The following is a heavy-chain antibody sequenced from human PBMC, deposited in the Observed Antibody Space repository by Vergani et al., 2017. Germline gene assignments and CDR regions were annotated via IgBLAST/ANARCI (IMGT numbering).Heavy chain of an antibody. D-gene: IGHD2-21*01. CDR1: GGSFSGYY. CDR3: ASSKGIVVVGGRWFDP. Sequence: QVQLQQWGAGLLKPSETLSLTCAVYGGSFSGYYWSWIRQPPGKGLEWIGEINHSGSTNYNPSLKSRVTISVDMSKNQFSLKLSSVTAADTAVYYCASSKGIVVVGGRWFDPWGQGTLVTVSS. J-gene: IGHJ5*02. CDR2: INHSGST. V-gene: IGHV4-34*01.